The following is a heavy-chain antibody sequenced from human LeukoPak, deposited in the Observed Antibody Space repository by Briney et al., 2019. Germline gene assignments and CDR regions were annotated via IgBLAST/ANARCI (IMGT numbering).Heavy chain of an antibody. CDR2: ISYDGSNK. V-gene: IGHV3-30-3*01. J-gene: IGHJ4*02. CDR1: GFTFSSYA. CDR3: ARYSSVVY. D-gene: IGHD6-25*01. Sequence: GGSLRLSCAASGFTFSSYAMHWVRQAPGKGLEWVAVISYDGSNKYYADSVKGRFTISRDNSKNTLYLQMNSLRAEDTAVYYCARYSSVVYWGQGTLVTVSS.